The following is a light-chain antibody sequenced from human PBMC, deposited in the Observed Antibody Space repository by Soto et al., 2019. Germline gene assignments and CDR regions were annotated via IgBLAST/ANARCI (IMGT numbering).Light chain of an antibody. Sequence: QSALTQPASVSGSPGQSITISCTGTSSDVGGYNYVSWYQHHPGKAPKLMIYEVRNRPSGVSNRFSGSKSGNTASLTISGLQAEDEADYYCSSYTSSSTLYVFGTGTKLTVL. CDR3: SSYTSSSTLYV. CDR1: SSDVGGYNY. V-gene: IGLV2-14*01. CDR2: EVR. J-gene: IGLJ1*01.